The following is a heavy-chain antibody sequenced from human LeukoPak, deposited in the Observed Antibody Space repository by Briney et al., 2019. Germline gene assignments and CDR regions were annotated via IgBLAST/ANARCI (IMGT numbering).Heavy chain of an antibody. V-gene: IGHV5-51*01. J-gene: IGHJ3*02. CDR2: IYPGDSNT. CDR3: ASPLKWEGNDAFDI. Sequence: GESLKIFCKGSGYSFTTYWIGWVRQMPGKGLEWMVIIYPGDSNTRYSPSFQGQVTISADKSISPAYLQWSSLKASDTAMYYCASPLKWEGNDAFDIWGLGTMVTVSS. CDR1: GYSFTTYW. D-gene: IGHD1-26*01.